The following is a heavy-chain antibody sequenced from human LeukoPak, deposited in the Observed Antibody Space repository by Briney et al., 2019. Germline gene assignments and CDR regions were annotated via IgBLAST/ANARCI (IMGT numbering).Heavy chain of an antibody. V-gene: IGHV3-11*06. Sequence: PGGSLRLSCAASGFTFSDYYMNWLRQAPGKGLEWVSSISGGSSYTTYADSVKGRFTISRDNAKNSLYLQMNTLRADDTAVYYCARGIMYYFYAMDVWGQGTTVAVSS. D-gene: IGHD2-8*01. CDR1: GFTFSDYY. J-gene: IGHJ6*02. CDR3: ARGIMYYFYAMDV. CDR2: ISGGSSYT.